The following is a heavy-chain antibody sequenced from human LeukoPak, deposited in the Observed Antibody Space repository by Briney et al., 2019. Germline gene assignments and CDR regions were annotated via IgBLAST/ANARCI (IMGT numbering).Heavy chain of an antibody. J-gene: IGHJ4*02. Sequence: PSETLSLTCTVSGGSISSGDYFWSWIRQPPGKGLEWIGYIYYSGSTYYNSSLKSRVTISIDTSKNQFSLKLSSVTAADTAVYYCAREKCSGGICYSGFDCWGQGTLGTVSS. D-gene: IGHD2-15*01. CDR1: GGSISSGDYF. CDR2: IYYSGST. CDR3: AREKCSGGICYSGFDC. V-gene: IGHV4-30-4*01.